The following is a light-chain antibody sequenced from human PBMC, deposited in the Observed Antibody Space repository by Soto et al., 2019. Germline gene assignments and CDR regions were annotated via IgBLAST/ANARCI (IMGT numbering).Light chain of an antibody. V-gene: IGKV3-15*01. J-gene: IGKJ5*01. CDR2: GAS. CDR3: QQYNDWPPYT. Sequence: EIVMTQSPATLSVSPGERATLSCRASENISSNLAWYQQKPGQAPRLLIFGASTRATGIPARFSGSGSETEFTLTISSLQSEDFAVYYCQQYNDWPPYTFGQGTRLEIK. CDR1: ENISSN.